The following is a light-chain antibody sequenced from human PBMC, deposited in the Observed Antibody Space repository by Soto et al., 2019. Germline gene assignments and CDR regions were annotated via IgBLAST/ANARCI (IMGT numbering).Light chain of an antibody. CDR1: QSISSY. V-gene: IGKV1-39*01. CDR2: KAS. CDR3: QQYGSSPPWT. J-gene: IGKJ1*01. Sequence: DIQMTQSPSSLSASVGDRVTITCRASQSISSYLNWYQQKPGKAPKLLIYKASTLKSGVPSRFSGSGSGTDFTLTISRLEPEDFAVYYCQQYGSSPPWTFGQGTKVDIK.